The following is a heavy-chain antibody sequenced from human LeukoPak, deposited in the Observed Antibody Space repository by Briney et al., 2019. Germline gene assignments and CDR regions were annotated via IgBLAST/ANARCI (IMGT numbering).Heavy chain of an antibody. J-gene: IGHJ6*02. CDR2: IYYSGST. CDR1: GVSISSGDYY. V-gene: IGHV4-30-4*01. Sequence: PSQTLSLTCTVSGVSISSGDYYWSWIRQPPGKGLEWIGYIYYSGSTYYNPSLKSRVTISVDTSKNQFSPKLSSVTAADTAVYYCARGASYYYGMDVWGQGTTVTVSS. CDR3: ARGASYYYGMDV.